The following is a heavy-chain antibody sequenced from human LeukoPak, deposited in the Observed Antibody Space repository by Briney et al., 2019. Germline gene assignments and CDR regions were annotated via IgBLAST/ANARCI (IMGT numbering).Heavy chain of an antibody. D-gene: IGHD2-21*01. J-gene: IGHJ4*02. CDR3: ASYCGGDCYVDY. CDR2: IYYSGST. CDR1: GGSISSGDYY. Sequence: SETLSLTCTVSGGSISSGDYYWSWIRQPPGKGLEWIGYIYYSGSTYYNPSLKSRVTISVDTSKNQFSLKLCSVTAADTAVYYCASYCGGDCYVDYGGKGTLVTVSS. V-gene: IGHV4-30-4*08.